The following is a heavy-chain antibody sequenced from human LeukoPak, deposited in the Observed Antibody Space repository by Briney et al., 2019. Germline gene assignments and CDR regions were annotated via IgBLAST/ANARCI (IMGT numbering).Heavy chain of an antibody. Sequence: ASVKVSCKASGYTFSNHYMHWVRQAPGQGLEWMGIINPSGGYTNFAQKFQDRVTMTRDTSTSTVYLQLSSLRSEDTAVYYCERGGDFVGGNFDFWGQGALVTVSS. D-gene: IGHD4-17*01. CDR2: INPSGGYT. CDR1: GYTFSNHY. J-gene: IGHJ4*02. V-gene: IGHV1-46*01. CDR3: ERGGDFVGGNFDF.